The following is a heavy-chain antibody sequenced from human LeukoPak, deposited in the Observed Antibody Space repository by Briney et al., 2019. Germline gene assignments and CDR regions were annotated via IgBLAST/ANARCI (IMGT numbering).Heavy chain of an antibody. CDR1: GFTFSSYW. J-gene: IGHJ3*02. Sequence: GGSLRLSCAASGFTFSSYWMSWVRQAPGKGLEWVANIKQDGSEKYYVDSVKGRFTISRDNAKNSLYLQMNSLRAEDTAVYYCAKEIGNDSSGPYCDAFDIWGQGTMVTVSS. CDR3: AKEIGNDSSGPYCDAFDI. CDR2: IKQDGSEK. D-gene: IGHD3-22*01. V-gene: IGHV3-7*03.